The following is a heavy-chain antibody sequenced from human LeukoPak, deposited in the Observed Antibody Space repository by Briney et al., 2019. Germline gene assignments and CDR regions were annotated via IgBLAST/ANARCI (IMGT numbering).Heavy chain of an antibody. CDR3: AKDQQDIVVMLTGWYFDL. CDR1: GFTFSSYA. J-gene: IGHJ2*01. D-gene: IGHD2-8*01. CDR2: ISGSGGST. V-gene: IGHV3-23*01. Sequence: GGSLRLSCAASGFTFSSYAMSWVRQAPGKGLEWVSAISGSGGSTYYADSVKGRFTISRDNSKNTLYLQMNSLRAEDTAVYYCAKDQQDIVVMLTGWYFDLWGRGTLVTVSS.